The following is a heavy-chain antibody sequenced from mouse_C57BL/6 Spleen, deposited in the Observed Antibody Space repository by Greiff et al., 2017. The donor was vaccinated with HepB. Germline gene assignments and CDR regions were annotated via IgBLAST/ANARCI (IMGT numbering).Heavy chain of an antibody. CDR1: GYTFTSYW. D-gene: IGHD2-3*01. CDR3: ARRIYDGYYVGSMDY. CDR2: IYPGSGST. V-gene: IGHV1-55*01. Sequence: VQLQQPGAELVKPGASVKMSCKASGYTFTSYWITWVKQRPGQGLEWIGDIYPGSGSTNYNEKFKSKATLTVDTSSGTAYMQLSSLTSEDSAVYYCARRIYDGYYVGSMDYWGQGTSVTVSS. J-gene: IGHJ4*01.